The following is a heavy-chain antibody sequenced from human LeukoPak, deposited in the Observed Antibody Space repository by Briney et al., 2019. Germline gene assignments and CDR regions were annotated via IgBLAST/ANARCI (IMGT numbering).Heavy chain of an antibody. D-gene: IGHD6-19*01. Sequence: GGSLRLSCAASGFTFSSYAMSWVRQAPGKGLEWVSAISGSGGSTYYADSVKGRFTISRDNSKNTLYLQMNSLRAGDTAVYYCAKVLAGSGFSSGWSRGFDYWGQGALVTVSS. CDR2: ISGSGGST. CDR3: AKVLAGSGFSSGWSRGFDY. V-gene: IGHV3-23*01. J-gene: IGHJ4*02. CDR1: GFTFSSYA.